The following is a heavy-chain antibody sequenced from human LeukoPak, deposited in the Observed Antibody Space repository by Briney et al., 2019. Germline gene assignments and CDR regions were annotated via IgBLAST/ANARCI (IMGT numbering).Heavy chain of an antibody. V-gene: IGHV3-74*01. J-gene: IGHJ4*02. D-gene: IGHD3-10*01. Sequence: GGSLRLSCAASGFTFSSHWMHWVRQAPGKGLVWVSRINSDGSTTTYADSVKGRFTISRDNANNTLYLQMSSLRTEDTALYYCAKEGAAGSLDYWGQGTLVTVSS. CDR3: AKEGAAGSLDY. CDR2: INSDGSTT. CDR1: GFTFSSHW.